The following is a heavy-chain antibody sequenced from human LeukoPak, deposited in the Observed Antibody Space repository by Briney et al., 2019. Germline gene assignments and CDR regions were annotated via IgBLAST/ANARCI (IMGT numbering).Heavy chain of an antibody. D-gene: IGHD2-2*01. J-gene: IGHJ6*04. CDR1: GGSISRGGYY. CDR2: IYYSGST. CDR3: ARYCGSTSCTYYYYYGMDV. Sequence: PSQTLSLTCTVSGGSISRGGYYWGWLRQHPGKGLEGIGYIYYSGSTYYNPSLKSRVTISVDTSKNQFSLKLSSVTAADTAVYYFARYCGSTSCTYYYYYGMDVWGKGTTVTVSS. V-gene: IGHV4-31*03.